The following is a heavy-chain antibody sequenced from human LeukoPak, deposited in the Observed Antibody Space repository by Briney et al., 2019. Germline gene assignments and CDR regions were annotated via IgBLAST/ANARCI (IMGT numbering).Heavy chain of an antibody. Sequence: ASVKVSCKASGYTFTNYYMHWVRQTPGQGLEWMAIMNPGGGSTTYAQKLQGRATMTRDTSADTSTTTVYMELNSLRSEDTAVYYCARSPYSSSANCPFDLWGQGTLVTVSS. D-gene: IGHD2-2*01. CDR2: MNPGGGST. CDR3: ARSPYSSSANCPFDL. V-gene: IGHV1-46*01. J-gene: IGHJ5*02. CDR1: GYTFTNYY.